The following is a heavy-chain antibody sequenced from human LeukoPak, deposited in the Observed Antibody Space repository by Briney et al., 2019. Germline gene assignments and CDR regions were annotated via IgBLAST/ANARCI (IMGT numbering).Heavy chain of an antibody. CDR3: AGGSPYGDYVDY. D-gene: IGHD4-17*01. Sequence: GGSLRLSCAASGFTFSAYAMNWVRQAPGKGLEWVSSISSSSSYIYYADSVKGRFTISRDNAKNSLYLQMNSLRAEDTAVYYCAGGSPYGDYVDYWGQGTLVTVSS. J-gene: IGHJ4*02. CDR2: ISSSSSYI. V-gene: IGHV3-21*01. CDR1: GFTFSAYA.